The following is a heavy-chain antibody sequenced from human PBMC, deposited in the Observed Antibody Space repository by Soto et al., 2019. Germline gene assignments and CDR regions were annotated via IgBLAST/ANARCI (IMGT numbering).Heavy chain of an antibody. CDR1: GYTFVKYA. CDR2: INPGNGNI. J-gene: IGHJ5*02. D-gene: IGHD3-16*01. V-gene: IGHV1-3*01. CDR3: AGADAVTWWGRWFDP. Sequence: GASVKVSCKATGYTFVKYALHWVRQAPGQRPEWMGWINPGNGNIRYSQKFQGRLTISRDTSASTAYMELISLRSEDTAVYYCAGADAVTWWGRWFDPWGQGTLVTVSS.